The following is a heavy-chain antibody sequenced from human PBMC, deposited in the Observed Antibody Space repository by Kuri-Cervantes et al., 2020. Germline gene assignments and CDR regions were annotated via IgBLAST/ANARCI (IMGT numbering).Heavy chain of an antibody. V-gene: IGHV4-4*02. J-gene: IGHJ4*02. CDR3: ARDSRYSSGWYLGTY. Sequence: SETLSLTCAVSGGSISSSNWWSWVRQHPGKGLEWIGYIYYSGSTYYNPSLKSRVTISVDTSKNQFSLKLSSVTAADTAVYYCARDSRYSSGWYLGTYWGQGTLVTVSS. CDR1: GGSISSSNW. CDR2: IYYSGST. D-gene: IGHD6-19*01.